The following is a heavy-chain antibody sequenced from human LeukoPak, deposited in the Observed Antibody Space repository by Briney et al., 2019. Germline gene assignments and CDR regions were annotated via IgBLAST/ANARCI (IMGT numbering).Heavy chain of an antibody. CDR2: INPNTGGT. Sequence: GASVKVSCKTSGYSFTAYYMHWVRQAPGQGLEWMGWINPNTGGTNYAQKFQGRVTMTRDTSTSTVYMELSSLRSEDTAVYYCARVGSAWGRFDPWGQGTLVTVSS. V-gene: IGHV1-2*02. CDR1: GYSFTAYY. J-gene: IGHJ5*02. D-gene: IGHD3-16*01. CDR3: ARVGSAWGRFDP.